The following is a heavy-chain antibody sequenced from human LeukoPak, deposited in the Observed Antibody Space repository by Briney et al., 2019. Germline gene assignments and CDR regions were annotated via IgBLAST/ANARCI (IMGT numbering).Heavy chain of an antibody. V-gene: IGHV1-69*13. CDR1: GGTFSTHL. Sequence: GASVKVSCKASGGTFSTHLISWVRQAPGQGLEWMGGIIPILGTPNYAQRFQGRVTITADESTSTAYMEVRSLRSEDTAVYYCARVQRVKFPLKYYFDYWGQGTLVTVSS. J-gene: IGHJ4*02. D-gene: IGHD3-10*01. CDR3: ARVQRVKFPLKYYFDY. CDR2: IIPILGTP.